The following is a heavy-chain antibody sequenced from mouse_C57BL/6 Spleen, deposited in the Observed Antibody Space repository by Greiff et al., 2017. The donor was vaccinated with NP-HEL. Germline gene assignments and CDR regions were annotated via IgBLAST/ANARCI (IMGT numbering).Heavy chain of an antibody. CDR2: INPSNGGT. J-gene: IGHJ1*03. V-gene: IGHV1-53*01. CDR3: AIYDGLTSWYFDV. D-gene: IGHD2-3*01. Sequence: VQLQQPGTELVKPGASVKLSCKASGYTFTSYWMHWVKQRPGQGLEWIGNINPSNGGTNYNEKFKSKATLTVDKSSSTAYMQLSSLTSEDSAVYYCAIYDGLTSWYFDVWGTGTTVTVSS. CDR1: GYTFTSYW.